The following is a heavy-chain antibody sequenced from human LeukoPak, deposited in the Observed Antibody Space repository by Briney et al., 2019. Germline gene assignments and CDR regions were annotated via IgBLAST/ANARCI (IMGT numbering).Heavy chain of an antibody. CDR1: GFTFSSYG. V-gene: IGHV3-21*01. CDR2: ISSGSIYI. CDR3: ARAAFGGDPFDY. J-gene: IGHJ4*02. Sequence: GGSLRLSCTASGFTFSSYGMNWVRQAPGKGLEWVSSISSGSIYIYYADSVKGRFTISRDNAKNSLYLQMNSLRAEDTAVYYCARAAFGGDPFDYWGQGTLVTVSS. D-gene: IGHD3-16*01.